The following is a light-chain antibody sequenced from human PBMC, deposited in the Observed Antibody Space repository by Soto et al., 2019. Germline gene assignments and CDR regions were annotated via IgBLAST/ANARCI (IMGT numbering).Light chain of an antibody. J-gene: IGKJ1*01. CDR1: QSINSN. Sequence: EIRMTQSPVTLSVSPGERATLSCRASQSINSNLAWYQQKPGQAPSLLIYGAFTRATGIPARFSGTGSGTEFTLTISSLQSEDLALYYCQQYNDWPLTFGQGTKVDI. CDR3: QQYNDWPLT. CDR2: GAF. V-gene: IGKV3-15*01.